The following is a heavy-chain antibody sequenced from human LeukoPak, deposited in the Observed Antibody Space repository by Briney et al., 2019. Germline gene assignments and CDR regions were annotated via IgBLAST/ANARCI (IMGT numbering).Heavy chain of an antibody. D-gene: IGHD3-3*01. Sequence: GGSLRLSCAASGFTFSSYAMSWVRQAPGKGLEWVSAISGSGGSTYYADSVKGRFTISRDNSKNSLYLQMNSLRAEDTAVYYCARHFQYYDFWSGSGAWYYYYYTDVWGTGTTVTVSS. J-gene: IGHJ6*03. V-gene: IGHV3-23*01. CDR1: GFTFSSYA. CDR2: ISGSGGST. CDR3: ARHFQYYDFWSGSGAWYYYYYTDV.